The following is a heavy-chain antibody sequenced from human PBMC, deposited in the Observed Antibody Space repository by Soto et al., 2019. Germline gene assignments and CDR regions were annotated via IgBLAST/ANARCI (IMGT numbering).Heavy chain of an antibody. J-gene: IGHJ5*02. D-gene: IGHD6-13*01. V-gene: IGHV1-69*13. Sequence: SVKVSCKASGGTFSSYAISWVRQAPGQGLEWMGGIIPIFGTANYAQKFQGRVTITADESTSTAYMELSSLRSEDTAVYYCARDRPRREAAAGYWFDPWGQGTLVTVSS. CDR2: IIPIFGTA. CDR3: ARDRPRREAAAGYWFDP. CDR1: GGTFSSYA.